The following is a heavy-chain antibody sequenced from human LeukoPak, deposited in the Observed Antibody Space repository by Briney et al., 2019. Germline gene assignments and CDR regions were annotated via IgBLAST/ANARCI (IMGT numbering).Heavy chain of an antibody. CDR1: GFTFTNYW. CDR2: IDIDGTGT. V-gene: IGHV3-74*01. CDR3: GTVFAH. J-gene: IGHJ4*02. Sequence: GGSLRLSCAASGFTFTNYWMHWVRQAPGKGLVWVSRIDIDGTGTSYADSVKGRFTISRDNAKNTVSLQMNSLKAEDTAVYYCGTVFAHWGPGILVTVSS.